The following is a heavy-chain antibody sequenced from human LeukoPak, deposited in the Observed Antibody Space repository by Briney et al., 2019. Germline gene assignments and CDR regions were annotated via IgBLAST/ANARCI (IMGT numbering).Heavy chain of an antibody. CDR1: GGSFSGYY. CDR2: INHSGST. J-gene: IGHJ4*02. CDR3: ARPPRERDGYNRKFDY. Sequence: PSETLSLTCAVYGGSFSGYYWSWLRQPPGKGLEWIGEINHSGSTNYNPSLKSRVTISVDTSKNQFSLKLSSVTAADAAVYYCARPPRERDGYNRKFDYWGQGTLVTVSS. V-gene: IGHV4-34*01. D-gene: IGHD5-24*01.